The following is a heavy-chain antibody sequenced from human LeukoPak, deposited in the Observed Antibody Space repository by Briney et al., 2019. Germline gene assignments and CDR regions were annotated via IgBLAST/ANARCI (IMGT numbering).Heavy chain of an antibody. V-gene: IGHV5-51*01. J-gene: IGHJ4*02. D-gene: IGHD6-13*01. CDR3: ARHGGLLAAAGY. CDR1: GCSFTNYW. Sequence: PGESLKIPCKGSGCSFTNYWIGWVRQIPRKGLEWTGIIYPGDSDTTYSPSFQGQVTISADKSISTAYLQWSSLKASDTAMYYCARHGGLLAAAGYWGRGTLVTVSS. CDR2: IYPGDSDT.